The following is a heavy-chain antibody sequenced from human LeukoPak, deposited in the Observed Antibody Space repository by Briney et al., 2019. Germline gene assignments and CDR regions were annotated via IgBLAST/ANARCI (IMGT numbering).Heavy chain of an antibody. J-gene: IGHJ4*02. D-gene: IGHD6-13*01. CDR1: GGSISSYY. CDR2: IYYSGST. Sequence: SETLSLTCTLSGGSISSYYWSWVRQPPGRGLEWIGYIYYSGSTDYNPSLKSRVTIPRDTSKNQFSLKLISVTAADTAVYYCARLSAGIHYYFDSWGQGTLVTVSS. CDR3: ARLSAGIHYYFDS. V-gene: IGHV4-59*08.